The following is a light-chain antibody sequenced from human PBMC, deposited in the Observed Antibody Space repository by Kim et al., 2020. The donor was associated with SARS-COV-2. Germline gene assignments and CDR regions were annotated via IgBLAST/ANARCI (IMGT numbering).Light chain of an antibody. Sequence: GQSVTISCTGTSSDVGSYNRVSWYQQPPGTAPKLMIYEVSNRPSGVPDRFSGSKSGNTASLTISGLQAEDEADYYCSSYTSSSTLVFGGGIQLTVL. V-gene: IGLV2-18*02. J-gene: IGLJ2*01. CDR1: SSDVGSYNR. CDR3: SSYTSSSTLV. CDR2: EVS.